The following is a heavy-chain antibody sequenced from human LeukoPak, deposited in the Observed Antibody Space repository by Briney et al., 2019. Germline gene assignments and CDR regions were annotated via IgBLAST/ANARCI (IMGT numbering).Heavy chain of an antibody. J-gene: IGHJ3*02. Sequence: GGSLRLSCAASGFTFSSYGMHWVRQAPGKGLEWVSVIYSGGSTYYADSVKGRFTISRDNSKNTLYLQMNSLRAEDTAVYYCAKDRWTEVDAFDIWGQGTMVTVSS. CDR1: GFTFSSYG. CDR2: IYSGGST. CDR3: AKDRWTEVDAFDI. V-gene: IGHV3-NL1*01. D-gene: IGHD1-1*01.